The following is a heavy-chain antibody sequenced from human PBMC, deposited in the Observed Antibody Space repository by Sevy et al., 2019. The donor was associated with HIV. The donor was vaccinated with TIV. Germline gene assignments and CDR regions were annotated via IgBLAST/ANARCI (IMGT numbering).Heavy chain of an antibody. J-gene: IGHJ4*02. Sequence: GGSLRLSCGASGFIFSNAWMSWVRQAPGKGLEWVGRIKSKADGGTPDYAAPVKGTFTISRDDSINTLYLQMNSRRTDDTAVYYCGYSEYGYYYDYWGQGTLVTVSS. CDR2: IKSKADGGTP. CDR1: GFIFSNAW. D-gene: IGHD1-26*01. V-gene: IGHV3-15*01. CDR3: GYSEYGYYYDY.